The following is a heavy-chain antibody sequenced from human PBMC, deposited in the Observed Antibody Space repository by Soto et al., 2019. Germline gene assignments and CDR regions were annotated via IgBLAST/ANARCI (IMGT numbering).Heavy chain of an antibody. J-gene: IGHJ5*02. CDR3: ARGGQKNAYTSIRX. V-gene: IGHV1-18*04. CDR1: TETFNNYG. Sequence: ASLKVSCNASTETFNNYGIAWVRQAPGQGLEWMGCISTYNGNTKTYHKKRFQGRFTMTSDSASKTAYMELRRLTTEETAVYYCARGGQKNAYTSIRXWGQATLLTVSX. CDR2: ISTYNGNT. D-gene: IGHD1-1*01.